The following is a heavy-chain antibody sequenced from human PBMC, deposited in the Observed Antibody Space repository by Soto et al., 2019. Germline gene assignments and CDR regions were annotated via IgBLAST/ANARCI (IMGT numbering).Heavy chain of an antibody. D-gene: IGHD3-16*01. CDR1: GYTFTSYD. Sequence: ASVKVSCKASGYTFTSYDINWVRQATGQGLEWMGWMNPNSGNTGYAQKFQGRVTMTRNTSISTAYMELSSLRSEDTAVYYCARFHAYYCYMDVWGKGTTVTVSS. J-gene: IGHJ6*03. V-gene: IGHV1-8*01. CDR2: MNPNSGNT. CDR3: ARFHAYYCYMDV.